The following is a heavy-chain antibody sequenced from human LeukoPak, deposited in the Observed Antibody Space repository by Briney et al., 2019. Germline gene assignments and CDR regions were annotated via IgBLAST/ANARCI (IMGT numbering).Heavy chain of an antibody. CDR2: IYNSGST. Sequence: PSETLSLTCTVSGGSISSGDYYWRWIRQPPGKGLEWIGYIYNSGSTYYNPSLKSRVTMSVDTSKNQFSLKLSSVTAADTAVYFCARGPWRVNAFDIWGQGTMVTVSS. CDR1: GGSISSGDYY. D-gene: IGHD2-21*01. J-gene: IGHJ3*02. CDR3: ARGPWRVNAFDI. V-gene: IGHV4-30-4*01.